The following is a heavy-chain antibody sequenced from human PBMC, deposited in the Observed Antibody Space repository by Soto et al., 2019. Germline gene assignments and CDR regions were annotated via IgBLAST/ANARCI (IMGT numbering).Heavy chain of an antibody. D-gene: IGHD3-10*01. Sequence: GESLKISCKGSGYSFTTYSINWVRQTPGKGLEWMGRIDPSDSYTNYSPSFQGHVTISADKSISTAYVQWSSLQASDTAVYYCARSGVYNYGVDVWGLGTPVTVSS. CDR3: ARSGVYNYGVDV. CDR1: GYSFTTYS. CDR2: IDPSDSYT. J-gene: IGHJ6*02. V-gene: IGHV5-10-1*01.